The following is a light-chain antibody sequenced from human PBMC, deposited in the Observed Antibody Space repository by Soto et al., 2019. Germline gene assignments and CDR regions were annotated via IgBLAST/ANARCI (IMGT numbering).Light chain of an antibody. J-gene: IGKJ4*01. CDR2: GAS. V-gene: IGKV3-20*01. Sequence: EIVLTQSPGTLSLSPGERVTLSCRASQSVSSSYLAWYQQKPGQAPRLLIYGASSGATGIPDRFSGSGSGTDFTLTISRLEPEDFAVYYCQQYGSSPKLTFGGGTKVEIK. CDR1: QSVSSSY. CDR3: QQYGSSPKLT.